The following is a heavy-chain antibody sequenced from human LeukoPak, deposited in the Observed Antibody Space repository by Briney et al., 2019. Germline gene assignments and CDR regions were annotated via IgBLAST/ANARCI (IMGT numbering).Heavy chain of an antibody. J-gene: IGHJ6*03. CDR1: GFTFSSYG. D-gene: IGHD2-2*01. V-gene: IGHV3-30*02. CDR3: AKGRYCSSTSCSKEAYYMDV. Sequence: GGSLRLSCAASGFTFSSYGMHWVRQAPGKGLEWVAFIRYDGSNKYYADSVKGRFTISRDNSKNTLYLQMNSLRAGDTAVYYCAKGRYCSSTSCSKEAYYMDVWGKGTTVTVSS. CDR2: IRYDGSNK.